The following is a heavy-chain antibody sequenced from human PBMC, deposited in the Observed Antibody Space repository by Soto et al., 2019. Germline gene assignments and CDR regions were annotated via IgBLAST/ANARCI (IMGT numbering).Heavy chain of an antibody. D-gene: IGHD6-13*01. CDR2: IDPSDSYT. CDR3: ASGIAAAGSTGWFDP. Sequence: GESLKISCKGSGYSFTSYWISWVRQMPGKGLEWMGRIDPSDSYTNYSPSFQGHVTISADKSISTAYLQWSSLKASDTAMYYCASGIAAAGSTGWFDPWGQGTLVTAPQ. CDR1: GYSFTSYW. J-gene: IGHJ5*02. V-gene: IGHV5-10-1*01.